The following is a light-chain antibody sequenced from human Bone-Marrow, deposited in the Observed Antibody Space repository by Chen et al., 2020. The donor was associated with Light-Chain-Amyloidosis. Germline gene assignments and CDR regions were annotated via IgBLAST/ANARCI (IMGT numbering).Light chain of an antibody. V-gene: IGKV3-20*01. CDR2: DAS. J-gene: IGKJ1*01. CDR3: QQYGSSPVT. CDR1: QSVASDY. Sequence: ILLTQSPGTLSLSPGERATLSCRASQSVASDYVAWYQQKPGQAPRLLIYDASRRAPGIPDRFSGSESGIDFTLTISRVEPEDFAVYYCQQYGSSPVTFGQGTKVEIK.